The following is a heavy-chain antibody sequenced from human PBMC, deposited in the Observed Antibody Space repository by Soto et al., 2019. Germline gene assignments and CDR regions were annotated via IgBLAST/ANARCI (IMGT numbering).Heavy chain of an antibody. CDR1: GYTFTTYW. V-gene: IGHV5-51*01. CDR3: ARKFAPEFFDS. CDR2: IYPRDSDA. Sequence: ESLKISCQGSGYTFTTYWIAWVRQMPGKGLEWMGVIYPRDSDAKYSPAFQGQVTFSVDKSINTAYLQWASLEASDTAMYFCARKFAPEFFDSWGQGNMVTLSS. D-gene: IGHD3-10*01. J-gene: IGHJ4*02.